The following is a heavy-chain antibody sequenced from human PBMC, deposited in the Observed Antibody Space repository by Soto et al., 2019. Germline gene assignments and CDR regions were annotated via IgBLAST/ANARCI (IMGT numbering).Heavy chain of an antibody. Sequence: PGESLKISCKASGYTFTSYWIGWVRQMPGRGLEWMGIVFPGDSETRYSPSFQGQVTISVDKSINTAYLQWRSLKASDTALYFCASSRFCSGGSCHGHAAAYWGQGTLVPVAS. CDR3: ASSRFCSGGSCHGHAAAY. CDR1: GYTFTSYW. V-gene: IGHV5-51*01. J-gene: IGHJ4*02. CDR2: VFPGDSET. D-gene: IGHD2-15*01.